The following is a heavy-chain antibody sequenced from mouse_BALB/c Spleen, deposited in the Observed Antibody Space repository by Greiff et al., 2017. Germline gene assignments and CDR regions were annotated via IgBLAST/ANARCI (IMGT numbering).Heavy chain of an antibody. Sequence: VKLMESGPGLVQPSQSLSITCTVSGFSLTSYGVHWVRQSPGKGLEWLGVIWSGGSTDYNAAFISRLSISKDNSKSQVFFKMNSLQANDTAIYYCARNGYFWYFDVWGAGTTVTVSS. V-gene: IGHV2-2*02. D-gene: IGHD2-3*01. CDR1: GFSLTSYG. CDR2: IWSGGST. J-gene: IGHJ1*01. CDR3: ARNGYFWYFDV.